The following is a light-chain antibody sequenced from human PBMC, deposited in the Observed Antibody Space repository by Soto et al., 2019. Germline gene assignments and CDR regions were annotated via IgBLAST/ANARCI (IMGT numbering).Light chain of an antibody. CDR2: DTS. V-gene: IGKV3D-20*02. Sequence: DIVLTQSQGTLSLSPGEGATLSCLASQSVSSSYLVWHQQKPGQAPRLLIYDTSNRATGIPARFSGSGSGTDFTLTISSLEPEDFAVYHCQQRNSRPSITFGQGTRLEI. J-gene: IGKJ5*01. CDR3: QQRNSRPSIT. CDR1: QSVSSSY.